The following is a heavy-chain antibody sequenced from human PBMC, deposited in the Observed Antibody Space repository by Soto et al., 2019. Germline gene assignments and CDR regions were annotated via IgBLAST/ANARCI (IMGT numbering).Heavy chain of an antibody. CDR1: GYTFSSYG. V-gene: IGHV1-18*01. CDR3: ARDTPYHYPLSLRVHHRYGMDV. Sequence: QVQLVQSGAEVKKPGASVKVSCKASGYTFSSYGLSWVRQAPGQGLEWMGWISAYSGNTKNIQKYQGRVTMTTDTSTSTAYMELRSLRSDDTAVYYCARDTPYHYPLSLRVHHRYGMDVWGQGTTVTVSS. CDR2: ISAYSGNT. D-gene: IGHD3-10*01. J-gene: IGHJ6*02.